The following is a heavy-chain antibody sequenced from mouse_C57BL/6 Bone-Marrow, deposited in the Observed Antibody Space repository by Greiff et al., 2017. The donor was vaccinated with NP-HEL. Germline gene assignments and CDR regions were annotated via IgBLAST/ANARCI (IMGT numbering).Heavy chain of an antibody. V-gene: IGHV1-64*01. CDR2: IHPNSGST. D-gene: IGHD2-12*01. Sequence: QVQLQQPGAELVKPGASVKLSCKASGYTFTSYWMHWVKQRPGQGLEWIGMIHPNSGSTNYHEKFKSKATLTVDKSSSTAYMQLSSLTSEDSAVYYCARGDLYDFDVWGTGTTVTVSS. CDR3: ARGDLYDFDV. J-gene: IGHJ1*03. CDR1: GYTFTSYW.